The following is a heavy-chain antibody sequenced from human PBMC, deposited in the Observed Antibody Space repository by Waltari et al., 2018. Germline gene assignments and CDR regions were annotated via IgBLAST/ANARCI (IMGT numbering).Heavy chain of an antibody. CDR3: ARAKVIGVYYYYYYMDV. J-gene: IGHJ6*03. CDR1: GGTFSSYA. Sequence: QVQLVQSGAEVKKPGSSVKVSCKASGGTFSSYAISWVRQAPGQGLEWMGGIIPIFGTANYAPKFQGRVTITAYKSTSTAYRELSSLRSEDTAGYYCARAKVIGVYYYYYYMDVWGKGTTVTVSS. CDR2: IIPIFGTA. D-gene: IGHD3-16*02. V-gene: IGHV1-69*14.